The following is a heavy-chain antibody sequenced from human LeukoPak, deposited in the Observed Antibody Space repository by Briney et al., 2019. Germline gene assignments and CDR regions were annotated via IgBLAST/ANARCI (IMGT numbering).Heavy chain of an antibody. CDR1: GGSISSYY. CDR2: IYYSGST. J-gene: IGHJ4*02. Sequence: SETLSLTCTVSGGSISSYYWSWIRQPPGKGLEWIGYIYYSGSTNYNPSLKSRVTISVDTSKNQFSLKLSSVTAADTAVYYCAIHRSKSFDYWGQGTLVTVSS. CDR3: AIHRSKSFDY. V-gene: IGHV4-59*08.